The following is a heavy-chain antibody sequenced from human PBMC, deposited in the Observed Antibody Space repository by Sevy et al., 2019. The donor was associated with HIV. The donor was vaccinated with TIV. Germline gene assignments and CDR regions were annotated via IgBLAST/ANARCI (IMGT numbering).Heavy chain of an antibody. CDR3: ARDFTGFYGMDV. Sequence: GGSLRLSCAASGFTFNTYGMHWVRQAPGRGLEWVAVISYSGVSQFYTDSVKGRLTISRDNSRSTQYLQMNSLRVEDTAVYYCARDFTGFYGMDVWGQGTTVTVSS. D-gene: IGHD3-9*01. CDR1: GFTFNTYG. V-gene: IGHV3-30*03. CDR2: ISYSGVSQ. J-gene: IGHJ6*02.